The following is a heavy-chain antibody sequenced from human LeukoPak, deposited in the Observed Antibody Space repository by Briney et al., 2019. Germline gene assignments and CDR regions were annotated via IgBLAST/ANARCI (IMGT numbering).Heavy chain of an antibody. D-gene: IGHD3-9*01. V-gene: IGHV1-2*02. CDR3: ARCGEPSYDILTGYSRFDF. CDR2: VNPTSFGT. CDR1: GYTFTGYY. J-gene: IGHJ4*02. Sequence: RASVKVSCKASGYTFTGYYIHWVRQAPGQGLEWMGWVNPTSFGTKYEQKFQGRVTMTRDTSISTVYMELSSLRSDDTAVYYCARCGEPSYDILTGYSRFDFWGQGTLVTVSS.